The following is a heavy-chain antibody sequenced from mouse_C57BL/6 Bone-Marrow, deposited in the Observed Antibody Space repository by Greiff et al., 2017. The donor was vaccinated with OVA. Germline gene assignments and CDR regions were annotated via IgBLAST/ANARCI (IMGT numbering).Heavy chain of an antibody. CDR3: TRPGNVYAMDY. Sequence: EVQRVESGGGLVQPGGSMKLSCAASGFTFSDAWMDWVRQSPEKGLEWVAEIRNKANNHATYYAESVKGRFTISRDDSKSSVYLQMNSLRAEDTGIYYCTRPGNVYAMDYWGQGTSVTVSS. V-gene: IGHV6-6*01. D-gene: IGHD2-1*01. CDR1: GFTFSDAW. CDR2: IRNKANNHAT. J-gene: IGHJ4*01.